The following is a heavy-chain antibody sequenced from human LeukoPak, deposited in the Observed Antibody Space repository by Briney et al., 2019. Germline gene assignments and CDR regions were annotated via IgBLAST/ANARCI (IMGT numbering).Heavy chain of an antibody. J-gene: IGHJ4*02. CDR3: ARDQSIAAAGTARGVGTIDY. Sequence: HSGGSLRLSCAASGFTFSSYAMSWVRQAPGKGLEWVSAISGSGGSTYYADSVKGRFTISRDNSKNTLYLQMNSLRAEDTAVYYCARDQSIAAAGTARGVGTIDYWGQGTLVTVSS. V-gene: IGHV3-23*01. CDR1: GFTFSSYA. D-gene: IGHD6-13*01. CDR2: ISGSGGST.